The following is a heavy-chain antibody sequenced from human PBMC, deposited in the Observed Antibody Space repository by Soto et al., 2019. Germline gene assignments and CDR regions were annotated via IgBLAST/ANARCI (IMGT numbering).Heavy chain of an antibody. CDR3: ARVSGSYYYGMDV. V-gene: IGHV4-4*02. D-gene: IGHD1-26*01. J-gene: IGHJ6*04. CDR2: IYHSGST. CDR1: GGSISSSNW. Sequence: QVQLQESGPGLMKPSGTLSLTCAVSGGSISSSNWWSWVRQPPGKGLEWIGEIYHSGSTNYNPSLKRRVTISVDKSKNQFSLKLTSVTAADTAVYYCARVSGSYYYGMDVWGKGTTVTVSS.